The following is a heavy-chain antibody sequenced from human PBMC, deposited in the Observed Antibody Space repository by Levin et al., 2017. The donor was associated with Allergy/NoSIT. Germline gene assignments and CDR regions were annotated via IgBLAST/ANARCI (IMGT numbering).Heavy chain of an antibody. CDR3: ARDHYTTPYFDY. CDR2: INPNSGGT. V-gene: IGHV1-2*02. Sequence: ASVKVSCKASGYTFTGYYMHWVRQAPGQGLEWMGWINPNSGGTNYAQKFQGRVTMTRDTSISTAYMELSRLRSDDTAVYYCARDHYTTPYFDYWGQGTLVTVSS. J-gene: IGHJ4*02. CDR1: GYTFTGYY. D-gene: IGHD1-14*01.